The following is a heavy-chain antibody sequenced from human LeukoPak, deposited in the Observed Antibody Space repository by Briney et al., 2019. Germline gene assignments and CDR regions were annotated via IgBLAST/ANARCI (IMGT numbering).Heavy chain of an antibody. CDR3: AKDPAVGDPEPASFDY. CDR2: ITGSGGST. CDR1: GFIFSNYA. V-gene: IGHV3-23*01. D-gene: IGHD1-14*01. J-gene: IGHJ4*02. Sequence: PGGSLRLSCAASGFIFSNYAMSWVRQAPGKGLEWVSDITGSGGSTYYADPVKGRFTISRDNSKNTLYLQMNGLRVEDTAVYYCAKDPAVGDPEPASFDYWGQGTLVTVSS.